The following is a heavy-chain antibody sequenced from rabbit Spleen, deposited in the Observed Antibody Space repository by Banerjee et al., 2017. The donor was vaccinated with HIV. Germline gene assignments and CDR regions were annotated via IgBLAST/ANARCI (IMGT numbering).Heavy chain of an antibody. J-gene: IGHJ6*01. V-gene: IGHV1S40*01. Sequence: QSLEESGGGLVKPEGSLTLTCKASGVSLNDKDVMCWVRQAPGKGLEWIACIDAGSSGFSYFASWAKGRFTISKTSSTTVTLQMTSLTAADTATYFCARDSGSSFSSYGMDLWGPGTLVTVS. CDR3: ARDSGSSFSSYGMDL. CDR2: IDAGSSGFS. D-gene: IGHD8-1*01. CDR1: GVSLNDKDV.